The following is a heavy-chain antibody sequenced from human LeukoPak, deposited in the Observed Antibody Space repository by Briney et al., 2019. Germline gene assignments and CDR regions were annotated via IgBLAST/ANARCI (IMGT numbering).Heavy chain of an antibody. Sequence: SETLSLTCTVSGYSISSGYYWGWIRQPPGKGLEWIGSIYHSGSTYYNPSLKSRVTISVDTSKNQFSLKLSSVTAADTAVYYCARDNYDNSGYYFDYWGQGTLVTVSS. J-gene: IGHJ4*02. D-gene: IGHD3-22*01. V-gene: IGHV4-38-2*02. CDR2: IYHSGST. CDR1: GYSISSGYY. CDR3: ARDNYDNSGYYFDY.